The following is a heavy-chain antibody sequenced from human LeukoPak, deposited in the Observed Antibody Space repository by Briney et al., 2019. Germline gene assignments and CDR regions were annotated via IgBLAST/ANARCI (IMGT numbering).Heavy chain of an antibody. Sequence: PGGSLRLSCAASGFTFSTYGMHWVRQAPGKGLERVAFIRYDGSNENYTDSVKGRFTISRDNSKNTVYLQMNSLRTEDTAIYYCTKVMEQQLVSTDYWGQGTLVTVSS. CDR3: TKVMEQQLVSTDY. D-gene: IGHD6-6*01. CDR2: IRYDGSNE. CDR1: GFTFSTYG. V-gene: IGHV3-30*02. J-gene: IGHJ4*02.